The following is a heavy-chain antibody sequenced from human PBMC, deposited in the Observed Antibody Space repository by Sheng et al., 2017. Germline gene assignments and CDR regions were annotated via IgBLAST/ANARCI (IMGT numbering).Heavy chain of an antibody. CDR1: GYTFTGYY. CDR3: AREKEDGCSSTSCYTSFDY. J-gene: IGHJ4*02. V-gene: IGHV1-2*02. CDR2: INPNSGGT. Sequence: QVQLVQSGAEVKKPGASVKVSCKASGYTFTGYYMHWVRQAPGQGLEWMGWINPNSGGTNYAQKFQGRVTMTRDTSISTAYMELSRLRSDDTAVYYCAREKEDGCSSTSCYTSFDYVGPGNPGHR. D-gene: IGHD2-2*02.